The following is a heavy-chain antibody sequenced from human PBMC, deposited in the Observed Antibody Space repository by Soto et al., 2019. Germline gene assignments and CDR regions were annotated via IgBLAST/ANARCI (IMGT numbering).Heavy chain of an antibody. D-gene: IGHD3-10*01. CDR3: ARRWLWFVDY. CDR1: GYTFTSYA. V-gene: IGHV1-46*03. Sequence: ASLKVSCKASGYTFTSYAMHWVRQAPGQGLEWMGIINPSGGSTSYAQRFQGRVTMTRDTSTSTVYMELSSLRSEDTAVYYCARRWLWFVDYWGQGTLVTVSS. J-gene: IGHJ4*02. CDR2: INPSGGST.